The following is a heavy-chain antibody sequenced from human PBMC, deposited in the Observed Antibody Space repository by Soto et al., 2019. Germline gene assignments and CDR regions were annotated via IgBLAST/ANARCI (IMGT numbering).Heavy chain of an antibody. CDR3: ARDTVAAAFDP. Sequence: GGSLRLSCAASGFTFSSYWMHWVRQAPGKGLVWASRINSDGSSTSYADSVKGRFTISRDNAKNTLYLQMNSLRAEDTAVYYCARDTVAAAFDPWGQGTLVTVSS. CDR1: GFTFSSYW. V-gene: IGHV3-74*01. J-gene: IGHJ5*02. D-gene: IGHD6-13*01. CDR2: INSDGSST.